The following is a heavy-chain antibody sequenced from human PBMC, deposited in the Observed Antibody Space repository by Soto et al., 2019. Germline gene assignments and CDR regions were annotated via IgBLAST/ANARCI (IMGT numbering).Heavy chain of an antibody. CDR3: ARTLYGDIVDY. V-gene: IGHV1-8*01. D-gene: IGHD4-17*01. Sequence: QVQLVQSGAEVKKPGASVKVSCKASGYTFTSYDINWVRQATGQGLEWMGWMNPNRGNTGYAQKFQGRVTMTRNTSIITAYMDLSSLRSEDTVVYFFARTLYGDIVDYWGQGTLVAISS. CDR1: GYTFTSYD. CDR2: MNPNRGNT. J-gene: IGHJ4*02.